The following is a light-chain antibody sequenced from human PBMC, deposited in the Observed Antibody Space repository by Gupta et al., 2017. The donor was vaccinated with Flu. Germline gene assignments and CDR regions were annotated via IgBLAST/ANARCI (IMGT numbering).Light chain of an antibody. CDR2: DAC. Sequence: IQMSQSPSSLSASVGDRVTITCRASQVISSYFSWFQQRPGKAPKLLIYDACSLQSGVPSRFSGSGSGTDFTLTISRLQAEDFATYYCQQRDSIPRTFGGGTKVEIK. CDR3: QQRDSIPRT. J-gene: IGKJ4*01. V-gene: IGKV1-39*01. CDR1: QVISSY.